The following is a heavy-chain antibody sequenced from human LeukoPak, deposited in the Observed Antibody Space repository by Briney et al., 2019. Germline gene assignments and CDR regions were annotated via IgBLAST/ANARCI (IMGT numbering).Heavy chain of an antibody. CDR3: SVTYYYDSSGFRDY. Sequence: SETLSLTCSVYGGSFSGYYWSWIRQPPGKGLEWIGEINHSGSTNYNPSLKSRVTISVDTSKNQFSLKLSSVTAADTAVYYCSVTYYYDSSGFRDYWGQGTLVTVSS. D-gene: IGHD3-22*01. J-gene: IGHJ4*02. V-gene: IGHV4-34*01. CDR1: GGSFSGYY. CDR2: INHSGST.